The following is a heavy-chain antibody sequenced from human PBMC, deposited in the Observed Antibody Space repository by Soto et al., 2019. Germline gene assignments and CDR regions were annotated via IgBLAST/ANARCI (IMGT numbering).Heavy chain of an antibody. CDR3: ARGPKAAGDYYYYGMDV. D-gene: IGHD6-13*01. CDR2: IWYDGSNK. J-gene: IGHJ6*02. CDR1: GFTFSSYG. V-gene: IGHV3-33*01. Sequence: GGSLRLSCAASGFTFSSYGMHWVRQAPGKGLEWVAVIWYDGSNKYYADSVKGRFTISRDNSKNTLYLQMNSLRAEDTAVYYCARGPKAAGDYYYYGMDVWGQGTTVTVSS.